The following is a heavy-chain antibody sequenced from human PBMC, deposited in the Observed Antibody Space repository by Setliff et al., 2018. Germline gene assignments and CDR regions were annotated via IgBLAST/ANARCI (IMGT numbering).Heavy chain of an antibody. CDR2: IYYSGNT. CDR1: GGSISSSIYY. Sequence: SETLSLTCSVSGGSISSSIYYWGWIRQPPGKGLEWIGSIYYSGNTYYNASLRSRVTLSVDTSKNQFSLRLTSVTAADTAAYYCARLGRSPTSARWYYMDVWGTGTTVTVSS. CDR3: ARLGRSPTSARWYYMDV. V-gene: IGHV4-39*01. J-gene: IGHJ6*03. D-gene: IGHD1-26*01.